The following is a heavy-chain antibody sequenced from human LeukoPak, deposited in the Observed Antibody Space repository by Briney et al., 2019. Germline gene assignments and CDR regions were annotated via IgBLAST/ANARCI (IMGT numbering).Heavy chain of an antibody. CDR1: GFTFSSYA. CDR2: ISGSGSST. CDR3: AKAVAAAGYHFYGMDV. V-gene: IGHV3-23*01. Sequence: GGSLRLSCAAPGFTFSSYAMSWARQAPGKGLEWVSAISGSGSSTYSADSVKGRFTISRDNSKNTLYLQMNSLRGEDTAVYYCAKAVAAAGYHFYGMDVWGQGTTVTVSS. J-gene: IGHJ6*02. D-gene: IGHD6-13*01.